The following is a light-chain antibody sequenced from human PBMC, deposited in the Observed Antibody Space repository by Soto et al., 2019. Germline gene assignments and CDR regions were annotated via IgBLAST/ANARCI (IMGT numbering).Light chain of an antibody. CDR3: QQYNSYPLT. J-gene: IGKJ4*01. V-gene: IGKV1-5*03. CDR2: KAS. Sequence: DIQMTQSPSTLSASVGDRVTITCRASQSISSWLAWYQQKPGKAPNLLIYKASSLESGVPSRFSGSGAGTEFTRTISSPQPDDFATYYCQQYNSYPLTFGGGTKVEIK. CDR1: QSISSW.